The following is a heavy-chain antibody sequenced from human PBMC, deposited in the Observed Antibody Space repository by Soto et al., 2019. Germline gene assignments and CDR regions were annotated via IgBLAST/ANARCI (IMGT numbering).Heavy chain of an antibody. CDR1: GYRFTSYW. Sequence: GESLKISCKGSGYRFTSYWLGWVRQMPGKGLEWMGIIYPGDSDTRYSPSFRGQVTISADKSISTAYLQWGSLKASDTAMYYCAGPRRDGLFDAFDIWGQGTMVTVSS. CDR2: IYPGDSDT. D-gene: IGHD3-16*01. CDR3: AGPRRDGLFDAFDI. V-gene: IGHV5-51*01. J-gene: IGHJ3*02.